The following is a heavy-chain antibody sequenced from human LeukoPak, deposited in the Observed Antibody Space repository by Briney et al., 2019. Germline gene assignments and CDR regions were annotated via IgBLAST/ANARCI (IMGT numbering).Heavy chain of an antibody. D-gene: IGHD3-3*01. J-gene: IGHJ4*02. Sequence: SETLSLTCTVSGGSISSSSYYWGWIRQPPGKGLEWIGSIYYSGSTYYNPSLESRVTTSVDTSKNQFSLKLSSVTAADTAVYYCARHRHPLGEWLLPYDYWGQGTLVTVSS. CDR2: IYYSGST. V-gene: IGHV4-39*01. CDR3: ARHRHPLGEWLLPYDY. CDR1: GGSISSSSYY.